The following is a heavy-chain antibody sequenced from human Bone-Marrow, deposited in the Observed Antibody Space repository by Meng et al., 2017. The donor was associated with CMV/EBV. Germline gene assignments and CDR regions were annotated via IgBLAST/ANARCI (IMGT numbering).Heavy chain of an antibody. Sequence: SETLSLTCAISGASFSSNSAAWSWIRQYPSRGLECLGRTYYRSKWYNDYAGSVKSRITINPDTSKNQFYLQLNSVTPEDTAVDYCARGMSAYSSNSRLDYYYGMDVWGQGTTVTVSS. CDR3: ARGMSAYSSNSRLDYYYGMDV. V-gene: IGHV6-1*01. D-gene: IGHD6-13*01. CDR1: GASFSSNSAA. J-gene: IGHJ6*02. CDR2: TYYRSKWYN.